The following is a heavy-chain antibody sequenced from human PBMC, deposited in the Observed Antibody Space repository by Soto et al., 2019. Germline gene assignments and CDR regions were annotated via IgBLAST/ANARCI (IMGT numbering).Heavy chain of an antibody. Sequence: SETLSLTCTVSGGSISSSSYYWGWIRQPPGKGLEWIGSIYYSGSTYYNPSLKSRVTISVDTSKNQFSLKLSSVTAADTAVYYCARDSGSYAAFDIWGQGTXVTVSS. CDR2: IYYSGST. V-gene: IGHV4-39*02. CDR1: GGSISSSSYY. CDR3: ARDSGSYAAFDI. D-gene: IGHD1-26*01. J-gene: IGHJ3*02.